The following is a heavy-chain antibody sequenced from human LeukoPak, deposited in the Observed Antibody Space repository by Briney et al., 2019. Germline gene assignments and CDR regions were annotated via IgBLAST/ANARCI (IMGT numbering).Heavy chain of an antibody. CDR3: AREAESVAGFAEYFQH. Sequence: ASVKVSCKASGYTFTSYGISWVRQAPGQGLEWMGWISAYNGNTNYAQKLQGRVTMTTDTSPSTAYMELRSLRSDDTAVYYCAREAESVAGFAEYFQHWGQGTLATVSS. CDR2: ISAYNGNT. J-gene: IGHJ1*01. V-gene: IGHV1-18*01. D-gene: IGHD6-19*01. CDR1: GYTFTSYG.